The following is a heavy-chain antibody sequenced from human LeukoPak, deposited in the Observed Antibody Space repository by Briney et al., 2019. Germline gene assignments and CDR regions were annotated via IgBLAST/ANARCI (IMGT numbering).Heavy chain of an antibody. V-gene: IGHV3-53*01. J-gene: IGHJ4*02. CDR1: GFTVSSNY. CDR3: ARGSGGYSGYADY. CDR2: IYSGGST. D-gene: IGHD5-12*01. Sequence: GGSLRLSCAASGFTVSSNYMSWVRQAPGKGLEWVSVIYSGGSTYYADSVKGRFTISRDNSKNTLYLQMNSLRAEDTAVYYCARGSGGYSGYADYWGQGTLVTFSS.